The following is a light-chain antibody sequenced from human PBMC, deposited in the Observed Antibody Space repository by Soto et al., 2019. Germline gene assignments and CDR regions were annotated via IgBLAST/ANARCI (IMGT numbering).Light chain of an antibody. J-gene: IGKJ1*01. V-gene: IGKV3-15*01. Sequence: EIVLTQSPGTLSLSPGERATLSCRPSQSVSSSFLAWYQQKPGQAPRLLIYGASTRATGTPARFSGSGSGTEFTLTISSLQSEDFAVYFCQQYNNWPPWTFGQGTKVDIK. CDR2: GAS. CDR3: QQYNNWPPWT. CDR1: QSVSSS.